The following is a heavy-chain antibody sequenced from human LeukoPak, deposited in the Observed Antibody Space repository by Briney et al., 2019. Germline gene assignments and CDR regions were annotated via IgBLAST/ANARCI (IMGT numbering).Heavy chain of an antibody. CDR1: GFTVSSNS. J-gene: IGHJ5*02. D-gene: IGHD2-15*01. V-gene: IGHV3-66*01. CDR2: IYSSGRT. CDR3: ARISPVVAAMAWFDP. Sequence: PGGSLRLSCAASGFTVSSNSMSWVRQAPGKGPEWVSVIYSSGRTYYTDSVKGRFIISRDNPYNTVSLHMNSLRAEDTAVYYCARISPVVAAMAWFDPWGPGTLVTVSS.